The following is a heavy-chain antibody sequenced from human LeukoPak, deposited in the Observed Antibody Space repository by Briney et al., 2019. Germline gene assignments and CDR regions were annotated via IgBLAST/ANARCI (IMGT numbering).Heavy chain of an antibody. CDR3: ASGLELDY. Sequence: GGSLRLSCAASGFTFRSYWMRWVRQAPGKGLEWVANIKQDGSEKNYVDSVKGRFTISRDNAKNSLYLQMNSLRAEDTAVYYCASGLELDYWGQGTLVTVSS. CDR1: GFTFRSYW. V-gene: IGHV3-7*03. CDR2: IKQDGSEK. J-gene: IGHJ4*02.